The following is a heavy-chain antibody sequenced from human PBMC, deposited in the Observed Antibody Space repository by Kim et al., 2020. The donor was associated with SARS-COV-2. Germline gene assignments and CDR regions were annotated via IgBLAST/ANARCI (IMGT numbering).Heavy chain of an antibody. CDR2: IIPVLRTT. J-gene: IGHJ4*02. V-gene: IGHV1-69*08. CDR1: GGTSGSYT. CDR3: ATESESSGYYYEY. D-gene: IGHD3-22*01. Sequence: SVKVSCKISGGTSGSYTVSWLRQAPGQGLEWMGRIIPVLRTTNYAQKFQGRITISADEFTGTVFMELSSLRSDDTAVFYCATESESSGYYYEYWGLGTQVSVSS.